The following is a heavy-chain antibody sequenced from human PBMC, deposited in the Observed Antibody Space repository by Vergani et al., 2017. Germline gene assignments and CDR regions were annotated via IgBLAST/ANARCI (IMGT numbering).Heavy chain of an antibody. D-gene: IGHD2-2*01. CDR3: AREDGVPAACYYMDV. Sequence: QVQLQESGPGLVKPSQTLSLTCTVSGGSISSGSYYWSWIRQPAGKGLEWIGRIYPSGSTNYNPSLKSRVTISIDTSKNQFSLKLSSVTAADTAVYYCAREDGVPAACYYMDVWGKGTTVTVSS. CDR1: GGSISSGSYY. V-gene: IGHV4-61*02. J-gene: IGHJ6*03. CDR2: IYPSGST.